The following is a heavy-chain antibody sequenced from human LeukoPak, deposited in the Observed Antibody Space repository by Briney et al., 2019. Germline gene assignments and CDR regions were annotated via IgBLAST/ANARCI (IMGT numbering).Heavy chain of an antibody. CDR2: IKQDGTEK. CDR1: GFLLSRYW. Sequence: GGSLRLSCAASGFLLSRYWMSWIRQAPGKGLEWVANIKQDGTEKHYIDSVKGRFTISRDNAKNSMFLQMNSLRAEDTAVYYCARDASDPKPFEYWGQGILVTDSS. J-gene: IGHJ4*02. CDR3: ARDASDPKPFEY. V-gene: IGHV3-7*04.